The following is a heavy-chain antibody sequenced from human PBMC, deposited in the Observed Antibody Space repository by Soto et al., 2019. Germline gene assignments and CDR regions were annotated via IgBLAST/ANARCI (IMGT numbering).Heavy chain of an antibody. D-gene: IGHD6-13*01. V-gene: IGHV1-3*01. CDR3: ARELVAAAGPNWYFDL. CDR2: INAGNGNT. Sequence: GASVKVSCKASGYTFTSYAMHWVRQAPGQRLEWMGWINAGNGNTKYSQKFQGRVTITRDTSASTAYMELSSLRSEDTAVYYCARELVAAAGPNWYFDLWGRGTLVTVSS. CDR1: GYTFTSYA. J-gene: IGHJ2*01.